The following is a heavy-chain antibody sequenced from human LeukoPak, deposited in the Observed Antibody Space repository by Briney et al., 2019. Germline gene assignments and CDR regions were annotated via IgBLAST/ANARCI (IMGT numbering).Heavy chain of an antibody. CDR3: AGRGSGSYFDY. D-gene: IGHD3-10*01. V-gene: IGHV3-23*01. CDR2: ISGSGGST. Sequence: PGGTLRLSCAASGFTFSTYGMSWVRQAPGKGLEWVSAISGSGGSTYYADSVKGRFTISRDNSQNTLYLQMNSLRAEDTAVYYCAGRGSGSYFDYWGQGTLVTVS. J-gene: IGHJ4*02. CDR1: GFTFSTYG.